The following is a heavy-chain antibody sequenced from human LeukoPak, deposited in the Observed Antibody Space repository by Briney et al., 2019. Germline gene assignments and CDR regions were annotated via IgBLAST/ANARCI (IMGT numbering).Heavy chain of an antibody. J-gene: IGHJ4*02. CDR3: ARVDPDSSSTLEVFDY. Sequence: PSETLSLTCTASGDSISGSIYYWGCIRQPPGKGLEWIGSIYYSGGTYYNPSLKSRVTISVDTSKNQFSLKLSSVTAADTAVYYCARVDPDSSSTLEVFDYWGQGTLVTVSS. CDR2: IYYSGGT. CDR1: GDSISGSIYY. D-gene: IGHD6-6*01. V-gene: IGHV4-39*07.